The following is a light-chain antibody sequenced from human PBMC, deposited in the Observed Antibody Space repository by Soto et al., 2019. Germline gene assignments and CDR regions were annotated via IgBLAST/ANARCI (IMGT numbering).Light chain of an antibody. J-gene: IGLJ1*01. CDR2: EVS. Sequence: QSALTQPASVSGSPGQSITISCSETSSDVGGYNYVSWYQQHPGKAPKLMIYEVSNRPSGVSNRFSGSKSGNTASLTISGLQSEDEADHYCSSYTSSSTYVFGTGTKLTVL. CDR1: SSDVGGYNY. V-gene: IGLV2-14*01. CDR3: SSYTSSSTYV.